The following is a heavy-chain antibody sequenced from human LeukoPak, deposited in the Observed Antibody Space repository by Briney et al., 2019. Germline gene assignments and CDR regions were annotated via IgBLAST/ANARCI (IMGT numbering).Heavy chain of an antibody. V-gene: IGHV3-23*01. D-gene: IGHD5-18*01. J-gene: IGHJ4*02. CDR3: AKPRGYSYGADY. CDR1: GFTFSSYA. CDR2: ISGSGGST. Sequence: GASLRLSCAASGFTFSSYAMSWVRQAPGKGLEWVSAISGSGGSTYYADSVKGRLTISRDNSKNTLYLQMNSLRAEDTAVYYCAKPRGYSYGADYWGQGTLVTVSS.